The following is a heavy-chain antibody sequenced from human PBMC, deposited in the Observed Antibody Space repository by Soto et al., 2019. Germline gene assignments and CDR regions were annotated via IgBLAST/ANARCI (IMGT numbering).Heavy chain of an antibody. Sequence: SETLSLTCTVSGGSISTAAYSWSWIRQPPGKGLEWIGYIYPSGMPFYNPSLRSRVTISIDRSNDQFSLNLKSVTAADTAVYYCARERGGYGLFDSWGQGTLVTVS. CDR1: GGSISTAAYS. V-gene: IGHV4-30-2*01. J-gene: IGHJ4*02. CDR3: ARERGGYGLFDS. D-gene: IGHD5-18*01. CDR2: IYPSGMP.